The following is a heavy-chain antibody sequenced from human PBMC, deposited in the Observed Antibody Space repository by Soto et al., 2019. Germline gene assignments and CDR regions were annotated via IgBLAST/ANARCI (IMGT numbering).Heavy chain of an antibody. CDR2: ISWDGGST. J-gene: IGHJ4*02. V-gene: IGHV3-43*01. D-gene: IGHD5-18*01. CDR1: GFTFDDYT. Sequence: PGGSLRLSCAASGFTFDDYTMHWVRQAPGKGLEWVSLISWDGGSTYYADSVKGRFTISRDNSKNSLYLQMNSLRTEDTALYYCAKDSTGYSYGSGFDYWGQGTLVTVSS. CDR3: AKDSTGYSYGSGFDY.